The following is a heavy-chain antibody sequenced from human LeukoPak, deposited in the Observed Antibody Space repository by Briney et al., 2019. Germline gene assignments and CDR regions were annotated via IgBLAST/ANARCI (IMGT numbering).Heavy chain of an antibody. CDR2: ISRDGSIT. D-gene: IGHD6-6*01. J-gene: IGHJ5*02. Sequence: GGSLRLSCAASGFTISSFWMHWVRQVPGKGLVWVSRISRDGSITDYADSVKGRFTISRDNAKNTLYLQMNSLRGDDTAVYYCAREAGGQLVGIWFDPWGQGTLVTVSS. CDR1: GFTISSFW. CDR3: AREAGGQLVGIWFDP. V-gene: IGHV3-74*01.